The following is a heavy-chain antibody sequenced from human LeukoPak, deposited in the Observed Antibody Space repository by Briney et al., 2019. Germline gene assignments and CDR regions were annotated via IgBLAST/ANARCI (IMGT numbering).Heavy chain of an antibody. Sequence: PGGSLRLSCAASGFTVSSNYMSWVRQAPGKGLEWVAVISYDGSNKYYADSVKGRFTISRDNSKNTLYLQMNSLRAEDTAVYYCARAIIVATNNERYYYYYMDVWGKGTTVTVSS. V-gene: IGHV3-30*03. CDR1: GFTVSSNY. D-gene: IGHD5-12*01. J-gene: IGHJ6*03. CDR2: ISYDGSNK. CDR3: ARAIIVATNNERYYYYYMDV.